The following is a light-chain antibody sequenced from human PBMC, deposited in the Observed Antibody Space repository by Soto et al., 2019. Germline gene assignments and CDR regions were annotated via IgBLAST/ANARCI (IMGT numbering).Light chain of an antibody. CDR2: AAS. J-gene: IGKJ1*01. V-gene: IGKV1-39*01. Sequence: DLQMTQSPSSLSASVGDRVTITCRAKESVSSYVNWYQQKPGKAPKLLIYAASSLQSRVPARFSCSGSVTDFTLTISGPQPEDFATYYCHQSYSKWTFGQATKVEIK. CDR3: HQSYSKWT. CDR1: ESVSSY.